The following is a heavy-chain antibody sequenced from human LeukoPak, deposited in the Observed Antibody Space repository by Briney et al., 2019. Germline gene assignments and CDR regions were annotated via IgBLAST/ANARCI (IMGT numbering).Heavy chain of an antibody. CDR3: ARDHKRGQTEYNYYGMDV. CDR2: ISAYNGNT. J-gene: IGHJ6*02. CDR1: GGTFSSYD. D-gene: IGHD1-14*01. Sequence: ASVKVSCKASGGTFSSYDISWVRQAPGQGLEWMGWISAYNGNTNYAKTLQGRLTMTTDTSTSTAYMELRSLRSDDTAVYYCARDHKRGQTEYNYYGMDVWGQGTTVTVSS. V-gene: IGHV1-18*01.